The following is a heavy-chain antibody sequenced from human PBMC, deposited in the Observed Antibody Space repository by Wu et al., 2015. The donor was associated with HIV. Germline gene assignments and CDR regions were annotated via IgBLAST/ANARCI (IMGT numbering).Heavy chain of an antibody. Sequence: QVQLVQSGAEVKKPGASVKVSCKASGYRFTGYYVHWVRQAPGEGLEWMGWINPSGGSTIYAESFQGRISVTRDTSIETVYMQLSSLTSGDTAIYYCARDATPVTTEFDSWGQGTLITVSS. D-gene: IGHD4-17*01. J-gene: IGHJ4*02. CDR2: INPSGGST. V-gene: IGHV1-2*02. CDR1: GYRFTGYY. CDR3: ARDATPVTTEFDS.